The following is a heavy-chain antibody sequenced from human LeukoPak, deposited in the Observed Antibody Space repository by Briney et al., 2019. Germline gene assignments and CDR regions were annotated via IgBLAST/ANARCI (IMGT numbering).Heavy chain of an antibody. CDR2: IKQDGSEK. Sequence: GGSLRLSCAASGFTFSSYWMSWVRQAPGKGLGWVANIKQDGSEKYYVDSVKGRFTISRDNAKNSLYLQMNSLRAEDTAVYYCARVHYDSSGYYEGRSFWFDPWGQGTLVTVSS. CDR3: ARVHYDSSGYYEGRSFWFDP. J-gene: IGHJ5*02. CDR1: GFTFSSYW. D-gene: IGHD3-22*01. V-gene: IGHV3-7*01.